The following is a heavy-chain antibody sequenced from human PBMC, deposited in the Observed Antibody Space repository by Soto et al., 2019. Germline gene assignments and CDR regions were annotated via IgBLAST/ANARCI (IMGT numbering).Heavy chain of an antibody. J-gene: IGHJ4*02. D-gene: IGHD6-19*01. CDR2: ISYDGSNK. CDR1: GFTFSSYA. CDR3: AKGSGWYRYYFDY. Sequence: QVQLVESGGGVVQPGRSLRLSCAASGFTFSSYAMHWVRQAPGKGLEWVAVISYDGSNKYYADSVKGRFTISRDNSKNKLYLQMNSLRAEDTAVYYCAKGSGWYRYYFDYWGQGTLVTVSS. V-gene: IGHV3-30-3*01.